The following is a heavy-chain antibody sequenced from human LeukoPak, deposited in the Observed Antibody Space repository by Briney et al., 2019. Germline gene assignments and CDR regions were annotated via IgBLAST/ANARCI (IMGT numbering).Heavy chain of an antibody. CDR3: ASRLLHNWFDP. D-gene: IGHD2/OR15-2a*01. J-gene: IGHJ5*02. CDR1: GGPLSRGDYY. V-gene: IGHV4-30-4*01. Sequence: PSETLSLTCSVSGGPLSRGDYYWSWIRQPPGKGLDWIGYIYYSGSTYYHPSLKSRFTISVDTSKNQFSLKLSSVTAADTAVYYCASRLLHNWFDPWGQGTLVTVSS. CDR2: IYYSGST.